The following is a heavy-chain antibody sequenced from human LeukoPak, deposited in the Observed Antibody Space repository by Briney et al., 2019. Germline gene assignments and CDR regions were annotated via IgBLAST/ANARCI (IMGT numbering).Heavy chain of an antibody. Sequence: SGTLSLTCAVSGGSISSSNWWSWVRQPPGKGLEWIGEIYHSGSTNYNPSLKSRVTISVDTSKNQFSLKLSSVTAADTAVYYCARVVVPAAGPYYFDYWGQGTLVTVSS. CDR2: IYHSGST. D-gene: IGHD2-2*01. V-gene: IGHV4-4*02. CDR3: ARVVVPAAGPYYFDY. J-gene: IGHJ4*02. CDR1: GGSISSSNW.